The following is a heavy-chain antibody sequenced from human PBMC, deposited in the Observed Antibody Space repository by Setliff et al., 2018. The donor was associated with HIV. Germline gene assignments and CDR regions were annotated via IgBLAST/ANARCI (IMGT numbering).Heavy chain of an antibody. V-gene: IGHV3-72*01. CDR2: ITAKFNGYVK. J-gene: IGHJ4*02. D-gene: IGHD3-16*01. Sequence: LSLTCTVSGGSIRTGAYYWGWIRQPPGKGLEWVGRITAKFNGYVKEYAASVQGRFTISRDDSKDSLFLQMNNLKTEDTAVYYCVRAAAGLDIWSQKILVTVS. CDR3: VRAAAGLDI. CDR1: GGSIRTGAYY.